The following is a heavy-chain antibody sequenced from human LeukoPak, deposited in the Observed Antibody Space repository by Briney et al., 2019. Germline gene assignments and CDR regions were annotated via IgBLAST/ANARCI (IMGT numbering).Heavy chain of an antibody. CDR1: GGSITSSYY. CDR3: ARGSGSTDDY. Sequence: SQTLSLTCTVSGGSITSSYYWSWIRQPAGKGPEWIGRIYTSGSTNYNPSLKGRVTISVDTSKNQFSLKLSSVTAADTAVYYCARGSGSTDDYWGQGTLVTVSS. J-gene: IGHJ4*02. V-gene: IGHV4-61*02. CDR2: IYTSGST. D-gene: IGHD1-26*01.